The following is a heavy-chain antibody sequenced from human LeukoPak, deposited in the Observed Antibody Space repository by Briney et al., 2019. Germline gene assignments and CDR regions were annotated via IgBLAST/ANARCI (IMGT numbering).Heavy chain of an antibody. J-gene: IGHJ4*02. CDR2: IPYDGTNK. V-gene: IGHV3-30*02. CDR1: GFTFSNYG. Sequence: PGGSLRLSCAPSGFTFSNYGMHWVRQAPGKGLEWVAFIPYDGTNKYHADSVKGRFTISRDNSKNTLYLQMNSLRAEDTAVYYCVQGTRRGAITTVRGVIGKSYYFDSWGQGTLVTVSS. CDR3: VQGTRRGAITTVRGVIGKSYYFDS. D-gene: IGHD3-10*01.